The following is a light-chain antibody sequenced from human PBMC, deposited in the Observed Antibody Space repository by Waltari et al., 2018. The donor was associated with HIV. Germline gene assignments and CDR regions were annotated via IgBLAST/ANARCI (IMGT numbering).Light chain of an antibody. CDR3: QQYNTWPLT. Sequence: EVVMTQSPATLLESPGKTANLSCRASRSVGTSLAWYHQKPGRGPRLLIYGDSFRASDVPPTFSGSGAGTDFSLSISCLRSDDLGIYYCQQYNTWPLTFGRGTTVEIK. CDR1: RSVGTS. J-gene: IGKJ1*01. CDR2: GDS. V-gene: IGKV3-15*01.